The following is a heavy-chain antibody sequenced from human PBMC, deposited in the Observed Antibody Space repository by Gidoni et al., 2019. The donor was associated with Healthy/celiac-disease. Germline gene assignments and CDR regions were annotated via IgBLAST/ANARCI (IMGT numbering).Heavy chain of an antibody. J-gene: IGHJ6*03. CDR3: ARNGAFEYSSSLTYYYYYYMDV. CDR1: GFTFSSYA. Sequence: EVQLLESGGGLVQPGGSLRLSCAASGFTFSSYAMSWVRQAPGKGLEWVSAISGSGGSTYYADSVKGRFTISRDNSKNTLYLQMNSLRAEDTAVYYCARNGAFEYSSSLTYYYYYYMDVWGKGTTVTVSS. V-gene: IGHV3-23*01. D-gene: IGHD6-6*01. CDR2: ISGSGGST.